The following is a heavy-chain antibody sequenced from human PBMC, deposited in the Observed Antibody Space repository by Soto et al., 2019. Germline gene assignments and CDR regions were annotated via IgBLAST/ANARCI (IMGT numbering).Heavy chain of an antibody. J-gene: IGHJ1*01. CDR3: SETGGP. V-gene: IGHV1-8*01. CDR1: GHSLNKYE. CDR2: VNPDSGEA. Sequence: ASAKVPWPASGHSLNKYEFNSVRQAPGQGLEWMGWVNPDSGEAGVAQKFQGRITMTRNTSINAVYMELSRLRSDDTAVYFCSETGGPWGQGTLVTVSS. D-gene: IGHD3-9*01.